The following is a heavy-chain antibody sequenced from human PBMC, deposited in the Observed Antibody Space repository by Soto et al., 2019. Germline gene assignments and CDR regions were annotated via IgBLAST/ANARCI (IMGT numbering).Heavy chain of an antibody. CDR1: GFTFSSYG. CDR2: ISYDGSNK. Sequence: PGGSLRLSCAASGFTFSSYGMHWVRQAPGKGLEWVAVISYDGSNKYYADSVKGRFTISRDNSKNTLYLQMNSLRAEDTAVYYCAKDWDYYGSGSYYNHEKYYYYGMDVWGQGTTVTVSS. D-gene: IGHD3-10*01. V-gene: IGHV3-30*18. CDR3: AKDWDYYGSGSYYNHEKYYYYGMDV. J-gene: IGHJ6*02.